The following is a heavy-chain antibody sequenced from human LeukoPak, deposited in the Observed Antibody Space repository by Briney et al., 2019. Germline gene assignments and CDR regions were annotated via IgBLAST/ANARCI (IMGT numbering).Heavy chain of an antibody. D-gene: IGHD3-10*01. CDR3: AKELYGSGSYYFDY. V-gene: IGHV3-23*01. J-gene: IGHJ4*02. CDR1: GGSISSSSYY. CDR2: ISGSGGST. Sequence: ETLSLTCTVSGGSISSSSYYWGWIRQPPGKGLEWVSAISGSGGSTYYADSVKGRFTISRDNSKNTLYLQMNSLRAEDTAVYYCAKELYGSGSYYFDYWGQGTLVTVSS.